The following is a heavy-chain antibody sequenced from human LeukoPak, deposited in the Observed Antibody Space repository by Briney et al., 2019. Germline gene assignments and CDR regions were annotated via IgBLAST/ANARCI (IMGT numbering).Heavy chain of an antibody. CDR2: ISSSSYI. CDR1: GFTFSSYA. V-gene: IGHV3-21*01. D-gene: IGHD6-6*01. Sequence: GGSLRLSCAASGFTFSSYAMSWVRQAPGKGLEWVSSISSSSYIYYADSVKGRFTISRDNAKDSLYLQMNSLRAEDTAVYYCARDRRFGSSSVAFDIWGQGTMVTVSS. CDR3: ARDRRFGSSSVAFDI. J-gene: IGHJ3*02.